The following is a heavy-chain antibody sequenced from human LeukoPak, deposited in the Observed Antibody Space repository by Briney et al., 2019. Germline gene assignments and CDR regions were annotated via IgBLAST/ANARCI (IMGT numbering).Heavy chain of an antibody. D-gene: IGHD3-9*01. CDR1: GFTFSSYA. Sequence: GGPLTLFCAVSGFTFSSYAMSWVRQAPGKGLEWVSAISGSGGSTYYADSVKGRFTISRDNSKNTLYLQMNSLRAEDTAVYYCAKLFHWFYFDYWGQGTLVTVSS. J-gene: IGHJ4*02. CDR3: AKLFHWFYFDY. V-gene: IGHV3-23*01. CDR2: ISGSGGST.